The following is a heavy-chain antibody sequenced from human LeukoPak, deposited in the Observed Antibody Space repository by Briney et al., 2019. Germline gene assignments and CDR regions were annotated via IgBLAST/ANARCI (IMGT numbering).Heavy chain of an antibody. CDR3: ATPSGMYSSGWYSGGFDY. Sequence: PGGSLRLSCAASGFTFSSYGMHWVRQAPGKGLEWVAFIRYDGSNKYYADSVKGRFTISRDNSKNTLYLQMNSLRAEDTAVYYCATPSGMYSSGWYSGGFDYWGQGTLVTVSS. CDR1: GFTFSSYG. V-gene: IGHV3-30*02. J-gene: IGHJ4*02. CDR2: IRYDGSNK. D-gene: IGHD6-19*01.